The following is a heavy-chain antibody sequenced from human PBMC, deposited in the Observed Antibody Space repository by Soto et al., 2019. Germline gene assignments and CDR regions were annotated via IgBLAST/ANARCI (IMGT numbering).Heavy chain of an antibody. CDR2: IYYSGST. J-gene: IGHJ4*02. Sequence: SETLSLTCTVSGGSISSYYWSWIRQPPGKGLEWIGYIYYSGSTNYNPSLKSRVTISVDTSKNQFSLKLSSVTAADTAVYYCAGSGSYFFYYFDYWGQGTLVTVSS. CDR1: GGSISSYY. CDR3: AGSGSYFFYYFDY. D-gene: IGHD1-26*01. V-gene: IGHV4-59*01.